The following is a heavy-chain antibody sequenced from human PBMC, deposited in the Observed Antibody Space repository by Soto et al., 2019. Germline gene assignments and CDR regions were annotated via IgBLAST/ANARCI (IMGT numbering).Heavy chain of an antibody. D-gene: IGHD1-20*01. V-gene: IGHV1-46*03. CDR2: INPSGSST. J-gene: IGHJ5*02. CDR3: ARIQGSGITGTTGWFDP. CDR1: GYTFTSYY. Sequence: QVQLVQSGAEVKKPGASVKVSCKASGYTFTSYYMHWVRQAPGQGLEWMGIINPSGSSTSYAQKFQGRVTMTTDTSTSTVYMELSSLRSEDTAVYYCARIQGSGITGTTGWFDPWGQGTLVTVSS.